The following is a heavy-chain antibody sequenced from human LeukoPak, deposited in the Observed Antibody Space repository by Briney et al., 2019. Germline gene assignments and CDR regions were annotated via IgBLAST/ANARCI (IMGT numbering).Heavy chain of an antibody. J-gene: IGHJ4*02. Sequence: ASVKVSCKASGYTFTGYYMHWVRQAPGQGLEWMGWINPNSGGTNYAQKFQGRVTMTRDTSISTAYMELSRLRSDDTAVYYCARSRYCTNGVCRSYFDYWGQGTLVTVSS. CDR1: GYTFTGYY. V-gene: IGHV1-2*02. D-gene: IGHD2-8*01. CDR3: ARSRYCTNGVCRSYFDY. CDR2: INPNSGGT.